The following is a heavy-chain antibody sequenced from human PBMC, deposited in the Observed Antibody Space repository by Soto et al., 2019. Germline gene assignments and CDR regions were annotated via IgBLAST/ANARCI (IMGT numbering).Heavy chain of an antibody. CDR1: GLTFSGYG. D-gene: IGHD2-8*01. J-gene: IGHJ6*02. V-gene: IGHV3-30*18. Sequence: QVQLVESGGGVVQPGRSLRLSCEASGLTFSGYGMHWVRQAPGRGLRWVAFTSSDGSVKYYDDSVRGRFTISRDNSKNALYLQMNSLRPEDTAVYYCAKSLGFCTTSGCSPHFFYVMDVWGQGTTVTVSS. CDR2: TSSDGSVK. CDR3: AKSLGFCTTSGCSPHFFYVMDV.